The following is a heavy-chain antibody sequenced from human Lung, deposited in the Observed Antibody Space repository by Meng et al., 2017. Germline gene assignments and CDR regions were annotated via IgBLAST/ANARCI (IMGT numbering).Heavy chain of an antibody. Sequence: EVQLVESGGGLVKPGGSLRLSCAASGFTLSDYSMNWVRRAPGKGLEWVSSISESGNYRYYADSVEGRFTVTRDNAKNSLYLQMNSLRAEDTAVYYCARGDGSGSLFENWGQGTLVTVSS. J-gene: IGHJ4*02. D-gene: IGHD3-10*01. V-gene: IGHV3-21*01. CDR3: ARGDGSGSLFEN. CDR2: ISESGNYR. CDR1: GFTLSDYS.